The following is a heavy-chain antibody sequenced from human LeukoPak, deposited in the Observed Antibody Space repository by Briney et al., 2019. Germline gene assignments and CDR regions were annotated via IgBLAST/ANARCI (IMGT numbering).Heavy chain of an antibody. J-gene: IGHJ4*02. V-gene: IGHV4-34*01. CDR1: GGSFSGYY. CDR2: INHSGST. Sequence: SETLSLTCAVYGGSFSGYYWSWIRQPPGKGLEGIGEINHSGSTNYNPSLKSRVTISVDTSTNQFSLKLSSVTAADTAAYYRARVTYYYGSGSPRDFDYWGQGTLVTVSS. D-gene: IGHD3-10*01. CDR3: ARVTYYYGSGSPRDFDY.